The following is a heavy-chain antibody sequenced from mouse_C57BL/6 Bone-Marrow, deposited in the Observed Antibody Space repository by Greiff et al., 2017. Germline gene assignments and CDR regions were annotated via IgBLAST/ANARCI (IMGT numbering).Heavy chain of an antibody. J-gene: IGHJ3*01. CDR3: ARGSYYGAY. Sequence: EVKLQESGAELVKPGASVKLSCTASGFNIKDYYMHWVKQRTEQGLEWIGRIDPEDGETKYAPKFQGKATITADTSSNTAYLQLSSLTSEDTAVYYCARGSYYGAYWGQGTLVTVSA. CDR2: IDPEDGET. V-gene: IGHV14-2*01. CDR1: GFNIKDYY. D-gene: IGHD1-1*01.